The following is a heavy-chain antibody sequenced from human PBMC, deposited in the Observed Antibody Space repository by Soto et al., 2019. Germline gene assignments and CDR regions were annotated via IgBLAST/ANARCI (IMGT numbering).Heavy chain of an antibody. CDR1: GYTLSEVS. J-gene: IGHJ5*02. CDR2: FDPENDET. D-gene: IGHD2-2*01. Sequence: ASVKVSCKVSGYTLSEVSIHWARQTPGKGLEWMGGFDPENDETSYAQKFQGRVTLTEDTSTDTAYLELSSLRSEDTAIYYCAIAAYCSGATCYSGYNWFDPWGQGTQVTVS. CDR3: AIAAYCSGATCYSGYNWFDP. V-gene: IGHV1-24*01.